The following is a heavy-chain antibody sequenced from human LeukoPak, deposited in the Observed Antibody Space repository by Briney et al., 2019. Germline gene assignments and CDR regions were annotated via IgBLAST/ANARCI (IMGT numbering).Heavy chain of an antibody. CDR1: GFTVSSNY. CDR2: IYSGGST. V-gene: IGHV3-66*01. D-gene: IGHD3-22*01. J-gene: IGHJ4*02. CDR3: ARDHRVRNRKSYYDSSGSNSNDY. Sequence: PGGSLRLSCAASGFTVSSNYMSWVRQAPGKGLEWVSVIYSGGSTYYADSVKGRFTISRDNSKNTLYLQMNSLRAEDTAVYYCARDHRVRNRKSYYDSSGSNSNDYWGQGTLVTVSS.